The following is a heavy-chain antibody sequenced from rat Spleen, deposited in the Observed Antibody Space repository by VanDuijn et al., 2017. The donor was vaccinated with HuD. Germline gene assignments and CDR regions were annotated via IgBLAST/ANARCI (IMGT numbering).Heavy chain of an antibody. CDR3: TREGTIAALAY. Sequence: EVQLVESGGGLVQPGRSLKLSCAASGFTFSDYYMTWVRQAPGKGLEWIASITHTGGSTYYPDSVKGRFTISRDNAKNTLYLQINSLRSEDTATYYCTREGTIAALAYWGQGVMVTVSS. V-gene: IGHV5-31*01. CDR2: ITHTGGST. J-gene: IGHJ2*01. D-gene: IGHD1-2*01. CDR1: GFTFSDYY.